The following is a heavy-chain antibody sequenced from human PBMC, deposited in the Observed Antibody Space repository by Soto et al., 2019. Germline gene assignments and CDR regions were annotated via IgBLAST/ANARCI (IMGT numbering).Heavy chain of an antibody. Sequence: PGGSLRLSCAASGFTFDDYAMHWVRQAPGKGLEWVSGISWNSGSIGYADSVKGRFTISRDNAKNSLYLQMNSLRAEDTALYYCAKEVVVAATDYGMDVWGQGTTVTVSS. V-gene: IGHV3-9*01. CDR3: AKEVVVAATDYGMDV. CDR2: ISWNSGSI. CDR1: GFTFDDYA. J-gene: IGHJ6*02. D-gene: IGHD2-15*01.